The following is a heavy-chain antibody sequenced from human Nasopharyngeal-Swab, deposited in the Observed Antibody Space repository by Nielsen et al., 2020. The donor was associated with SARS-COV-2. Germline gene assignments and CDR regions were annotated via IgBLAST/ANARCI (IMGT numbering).Heavy chain of an antibody. CDR2: ISDSGTT. D-gene: IGHD3-9*01. V-gene: IGHV4-30-4*01. CDR3: ARDATGYAYIDY. J-gene: IGHJ4*02. CDR1: GGSMNSGGHF. Sequence: SETLSLTCTVSGGSMNSGGHFWSWIRQPPGKGLERIGYISDSGTTYYNQSLQSRLSILLDTSKTQFSLRLSAVTAADTAVYYCARDATGYAYIDYWGQGILVTVSS.